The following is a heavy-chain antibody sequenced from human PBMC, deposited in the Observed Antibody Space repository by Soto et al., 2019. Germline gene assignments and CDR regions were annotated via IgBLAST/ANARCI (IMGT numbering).Heavy chain of an antibody. Sequence: SCASCRVSVKSYAMGGSRQTTGKGLEWVSAISGSGGSTYYADSVKGRFTISRDNSKNTLYLQMNSLRAEDTAVYYCARDIVVVPAAIEENYYYYYMDVWGKGTTVTGSS. CDR3: ARDIVVVPAAIEENYYYYYMDV. CDR1: RVSVKSYA. V-gene: IGHV3-23*01. CDR2: ISGSGGST. J-gene: IGHJ6*03. D-gene: IGHD2-2*01.